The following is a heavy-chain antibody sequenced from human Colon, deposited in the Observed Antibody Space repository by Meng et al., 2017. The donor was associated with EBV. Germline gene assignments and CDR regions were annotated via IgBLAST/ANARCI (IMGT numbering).Heavy chain of an antibody. D-gene: IGHD3-3*02. CDR3: VISSHN. CDR1: GRSITSTSSY. J-gene: IGHJ4*02. CDR2: IYYRGST. V-gene: IGHV4-39*07. Sequence: QLHLQGSGPGLVKPSETLSLTCTISGRSITSTSSYWGWVRQPPGKGLEWIGSIYYRGSTNYNPSLKSRISMSVDMSKNQFSLKVNSVTAADTAIYYCVISSHNWGQGTLVTVSS.